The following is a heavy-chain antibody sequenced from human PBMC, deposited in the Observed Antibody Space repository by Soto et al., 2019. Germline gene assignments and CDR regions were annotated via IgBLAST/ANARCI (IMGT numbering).Heavy chain of an antibody. D-gene: IGHD3-3*01. V-gene: IGHV3-23*01. CDR2: ISGSGGST. CDR1: GFTFSSYA. Sequence: PGGSLRLSCAASGFTFSSYAMSWVRQAPGKGLEWVSAISGSGGSTYYADSVKGRFTISRDNSKNTLYLQMNSLRAEDTAVYYCELAVWSGYYPPFDYWGQGTLVTVS. CDR3: ELAVWSGYYPPFDY. J-gene: IGHJ4*02.